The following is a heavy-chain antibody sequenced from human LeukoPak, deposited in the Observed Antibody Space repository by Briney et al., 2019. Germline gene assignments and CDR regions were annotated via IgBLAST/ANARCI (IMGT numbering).Heavy chain of an antibody. CDR2: ISYDGSNK. Sequence: PGGSLRLSCAASGFTFSSYAMHWVRQAPGKGLEWVAVISYDGSNKYYADSVKGRFTISRDNSKNTLYLQMNSLRAEDTAVYYCARDGNLGYFDWLFHFDYWGQGTLVTVSS. D-gene: IGHD3-9*01. J-gene: IGHJ4*02. CDR1: GFTFSSYA. V-gene: IGHV3-30-3*01. CDR3: ARDGNLGYFDWLFHFDY.